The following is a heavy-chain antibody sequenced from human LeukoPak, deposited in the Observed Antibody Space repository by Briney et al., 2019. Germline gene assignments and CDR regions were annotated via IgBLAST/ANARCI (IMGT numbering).Heavy chain of an antibody. J-gene: IGHJ3*02. Sequence: GESLKISCKGSGYSFTSYWIGWVRQMPGKGLEWMGIIYPGDSDTRYSPYFQGQVTISADKSISTAYLQWSSLKASDTAVYYCARHVTTASAARGFDIWGQGTMVTVSS. CDR1: GYSFTSYW. D-gene: IGHD1-14*01. V-gene: IGHV5-51*01. CDR3: ARHVTTASAARGFDI. CDR2: IYPGDSDT.